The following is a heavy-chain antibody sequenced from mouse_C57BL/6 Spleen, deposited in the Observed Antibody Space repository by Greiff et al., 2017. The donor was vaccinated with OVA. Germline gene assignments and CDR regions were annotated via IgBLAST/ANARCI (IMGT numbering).Heavy chain of an antibody. CDR2: IHPNSGST. D-gene: IGHD1-1*01. V-gene: IGHV1-64*01. J-gene: IGHJ2*01. CDR3: ARTPYYGSSYDYFDY. Sequence: VQLQQPGAELVKPGASVKLSCKASGYTFTSYWMHWVKQRPGQGLEWIGMIHPNSGSTNYNEKFKSKATLTVDKSSSTAYMQLSSLTSEDSAVYYCARTPYYGSSYDYFDYWGQGTTLTVSS. CDR1: GYTFTSYW.